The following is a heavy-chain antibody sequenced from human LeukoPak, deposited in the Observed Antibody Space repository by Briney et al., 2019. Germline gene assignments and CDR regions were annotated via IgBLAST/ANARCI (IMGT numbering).Heavy chain of an antibody. V-gene: IGHV3-7*01. D-gene: IGHD3-22*01. CDR3: ARDLSDSSYFDY. CDR2: IKQDGSEK. J-gene: IGHJ4*02. CDR1: GFTFSSYW. Sequence: GGSLRLSCAASGFTFSSYWMSWVRQAPGKGLEWVANIKQDGSEKYYVDSVKGRFTISRGNAKNSLCLQMKRLRAEATAVYSCARDLSDSSYFDYWGQGTLVTVSS.